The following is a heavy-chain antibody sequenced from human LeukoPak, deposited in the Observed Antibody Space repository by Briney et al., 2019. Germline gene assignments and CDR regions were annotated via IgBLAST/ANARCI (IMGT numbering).Heavy chain of an antibody. V-gene: IGHV4-34*01. Sequence: SETLSLTCAVYGGSFSGYYWSWIRQPPGKGLEWIGEINYSGSTNYNPSLKSRVTISVDTSKNQSSLKLSSVTAADTAVYYCARHEGLTYYYYGMDVWGQGTTVTVSS. D-gene: IGHD3-9*01. CDR3: ARHEGLTYYYYGMDV. J-gene: IGHJ6*02. CDR2: INYSGST. CDR1: GGSFSGYY.